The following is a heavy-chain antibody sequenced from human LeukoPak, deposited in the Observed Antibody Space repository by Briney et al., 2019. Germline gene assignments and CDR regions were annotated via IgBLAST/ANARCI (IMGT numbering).Heavy chain of an antibody. V-gene: IGHV3-30*18. CDR2: ISYDGSNK. CDR1: GFTFSSYG. CDR3: AKDFASDSSPQP. D-gene: IGHD3-22*01. J-gene: IGHJ5*02. Sequence: GGSLGLSCAASGFTFSSYGMHWVRQAPGKGLEWVAVISYDGSNKYYADSVKGRFTISRDNSKNTLYLQMNSLRAEDTAVYYCAKDFASDSSPQPWGQGTLVTVSS.